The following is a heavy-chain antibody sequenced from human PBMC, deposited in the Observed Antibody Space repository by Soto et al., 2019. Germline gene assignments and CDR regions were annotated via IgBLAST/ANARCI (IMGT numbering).Heavy chain of an antibody. CDR2: IDPSDSYT. CDR1: GYSFTSYW. J-gene: IGHJ5*02. CDR3: ARHDLAIPGIAAAGTVWFDP. Sequence: GESLKFSCKGSGYSFTSYWISWVRQMPGKGLEWMGRIDPSDSYTNYSPSFQGHVTISADKSISTAYLQWSSLKASDTAMYYCARHDLAIPGIAAAGTVWFDPWGQGTLVTVS. D-gene: IGHD6-13*01. V-gene: IGHV5-10-1*01.